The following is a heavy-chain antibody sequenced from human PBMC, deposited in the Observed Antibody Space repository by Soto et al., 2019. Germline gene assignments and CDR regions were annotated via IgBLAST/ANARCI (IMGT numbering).Heavy chain of an antibody. CDR2: INPNSGGT. CDR1: GYTFTGYY. V-gene: IGHV1-2*02. J-gene: IGHJ6*02. D-gene: IGHD5-12*01. CDR3: ARVATHYYYYGMDV. Sequence: ASLKVSCKASGYTFTGYYMHWVRQAPGQGLEWMGWINPNSGGTNYAQKFQGRVTMTRDTSISTAYMELSRLRSDDTAVYYCARVATHYYYYGMDVWGQGTTVTVSS.